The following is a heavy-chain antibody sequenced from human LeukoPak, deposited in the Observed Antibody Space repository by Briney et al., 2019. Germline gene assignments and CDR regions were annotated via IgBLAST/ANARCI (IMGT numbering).Heavy chain of an antibody. CDR2: IYDSGGT. CDR1: GGSISSYY. J-gene: IGHJ4*02. Sequence: SETLSLTCTVSGGSISSYYWSWIRQPPGKGLEWIGYIYDSGGTNYNPSLKSRVTISVDTSKNQFSLKLSSVTAADTAVYYCASLTYYYDSSGYLTPSEDYWGQGTLVAVSS. V-gene: IGHV4-59*01. CDR3: ASLTYYYDSSGYLTPSEDY. D-gene: IGHD3-22*01.